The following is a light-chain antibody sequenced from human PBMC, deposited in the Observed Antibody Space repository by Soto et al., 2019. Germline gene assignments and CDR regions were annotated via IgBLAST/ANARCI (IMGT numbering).Light chain of an antibody. CDR3: QQYNNWPPIT. J-gene: IGKJ4*01. V-gene: IGKV3-15*01. CDR1: QRVSSN. Sequence: EIVMTQSPAPLSVSPGERATLSCRASQRVSSNLAWYQQKPGQAPRLLIYGASTRATGIPARFSGSGSGTDFTLTISSLQSEDFAVYYCQQYNNWPPITFGGWTKVDIK. CDR2: GAS.